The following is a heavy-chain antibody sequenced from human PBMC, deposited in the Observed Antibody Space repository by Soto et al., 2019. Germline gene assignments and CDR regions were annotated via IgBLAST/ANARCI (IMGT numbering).Heavy chain of an antibody. CDR3: ARGGAIFGVVTPYYYYGMDV. CDR2: INHSGST. CDR1: GGSFSGYY. Sequence: TLSLTCAVYGGSFSGYYWSWIRQPPGKGLEWIGEINHSGSTNYNPSLKSRVTISVDTSKNQFSLKLSSVTAADTAVYYCARGGAIFGVVTPYYYYGMDVWGQGTTVTVSS. J-gene: IGHJ6*02. D-gene: IGHD3-3*01. V-gene: IGHV4-34*01.